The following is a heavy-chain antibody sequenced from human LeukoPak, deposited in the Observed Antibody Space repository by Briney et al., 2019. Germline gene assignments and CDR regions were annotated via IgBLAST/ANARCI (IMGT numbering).Heavy chain of an antibody. Sequence: GGSLRLSCAVSGFAVSNNYMTWVRQAPGKGLEWVSVIYKDGSTYYADSVKGRFTISRDNSKNTVYLQMNSLRAEDTAVYYCARGYCSGRSCYMWYSDYWGQGTLVTVSS. J-gene: IGHJ4*02. V-gene: IGHV3-53*01. CDR2: IYKDGST. CDR1: GFAVSNNY. CDR3: ARGYCSGRSCYMWYSDY. D-gene: IGHD2-15*01.